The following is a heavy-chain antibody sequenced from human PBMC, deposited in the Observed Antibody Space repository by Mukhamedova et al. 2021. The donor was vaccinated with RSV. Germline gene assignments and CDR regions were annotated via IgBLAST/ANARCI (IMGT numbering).Heavy chain of an antibody. J-gene: IGHJ4*02. CDR3: ERWIYNWKDGFDY. Sequence: INGDETTITYADSVKGRFTISRDNAKNTLYLQMNSLRPEDTAVYYCERWIYNWKDGFDYWGQGALVTASS. D-gene: IGHD1-20*01. CDR2: INGDETTI. V-gene: IGHV3-74*03.